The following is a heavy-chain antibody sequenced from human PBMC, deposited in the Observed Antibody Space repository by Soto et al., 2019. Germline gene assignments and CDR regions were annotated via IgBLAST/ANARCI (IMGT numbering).Heavy chain of an antibody. D-gene: IGHD3-3*01. Sequence: QITLNESGPTVVRPTETLTLTCRFSGFSLTTSGVGVGWIRQSPGKAPEWLALIYWDDDKRYSASLKSRLTITKDTSKTQVVLTVSDLDPTDTATYYCAHRVLRTVFGLVTTTAIYFDFWGQGTPVAVS. V-gene: IGHV2-5*02. CDR1: GFSLTTSGVG. CDR2: IYWDDDK. CDR3: AHRVLRTVFGLVTTTAIYFDF. J-gene: IGHJ4*02.